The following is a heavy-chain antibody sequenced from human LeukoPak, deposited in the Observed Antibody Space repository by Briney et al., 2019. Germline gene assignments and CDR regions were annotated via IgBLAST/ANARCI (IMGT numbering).Heavy chain of an antibody. CDR1: GGSISSGDYY. D-gene: IGHD2-2*01. Sequence: SQTLSLTCTVSGGSISSGDYYWSWIRQPPGKGLEWIGYIYYSGSTYYNPSLKSRVTISVDTSKNQFSLKLSSVTAADTAVYYCARAIAYVVVPAAMPHNWFDPWGQGTLVTVSS. V-gene: IGHV4-30-4*08. J-gene: IGHJ5*02. CDR2: IYYSGST. CDR3: ARAIAYVVVPAAMPHNWFDP.